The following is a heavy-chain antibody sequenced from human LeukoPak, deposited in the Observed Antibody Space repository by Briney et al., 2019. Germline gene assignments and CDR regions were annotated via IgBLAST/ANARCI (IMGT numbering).Heavy chain of an antibody. CDR1: GAFISSGGYY. Sequence: SQTPSLTCTVAGAFISSGGYYWSWIRQCPGKGLEWIGYIYYTGNTYYNPSLKSRVAISVDTSKNQFSLKLSSVTAADTAVYYCARDNSGVLDYWGQGTLVTVSS. D-gene: IGHD3-10*01. J-gene: IGHJ4*02. CDR2: IYYTGNT. CDR3: ARDNSGVLDY. V-gene: IGHV4-31*03.